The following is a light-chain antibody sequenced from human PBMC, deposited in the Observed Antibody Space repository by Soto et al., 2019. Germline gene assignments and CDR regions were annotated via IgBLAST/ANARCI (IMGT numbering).Light chain of an antibody. CDR3: QQSYSSPPT. Sequence: DIHMTQAPWTLPPSLVKRVTITCXASQSISNWLAWYQQKPGTAPKVLIYTASTLQSGVPSRFSGRRSGTDFTLTISSLQPEDFATYYCQQSYSSPPTFGQGTKVDIK. J-gene: IGKJ1*01. CDR2: TAS. V-gene: IGKV1-39*01. CDR1: QSISNW.